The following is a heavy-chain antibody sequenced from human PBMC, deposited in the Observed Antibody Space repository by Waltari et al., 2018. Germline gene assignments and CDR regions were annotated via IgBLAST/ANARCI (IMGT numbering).Heavy chain of an antibody. Sequence: QVQLVQSGAELKNHGASVKVSCKASGYTFTSYAMNWVRQAPGPGLEWMGWINTNTGNPTYAQGFTGRFVYYLDTSVSTAYLQISSLKAEDTAVYYCARIPHCSSTSCRDYWGQGTMVTVSS. CDR3: ARIPHCSSTSCRDY. J-gene: IGHJ4*02. CDR2: INTNTGNP. CDR1: GYTFTSYA. D-gene: IGHD2-2*01. V-gene: IGHV7-4-1*02.